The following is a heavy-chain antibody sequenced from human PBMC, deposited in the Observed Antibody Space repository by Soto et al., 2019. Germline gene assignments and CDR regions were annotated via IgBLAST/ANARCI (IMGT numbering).Heavy chain of an antibody. Sequence: GGSLRLSCAASGFTFNTYSMNWVRQAPGKGLEWVSSISSSNSYIYYADSVKGRFTISRDNAENSLYLQMNSLRAEDTAVYYCARDSCSGGSCQRRFDYWGQGTLVTVSS. V-gene: IGHV3-21*01. CDR2: ISSSNSYI. D-gene: IGHD2-15*01. CDR1: GFTFNTYS. J-gene: IGHJ4*02. CDR3: ARDSCSGGSCQRRFDY.